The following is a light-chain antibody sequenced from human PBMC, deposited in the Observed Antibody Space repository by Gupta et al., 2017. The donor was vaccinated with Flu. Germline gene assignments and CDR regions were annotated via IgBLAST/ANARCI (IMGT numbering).Light chain of an antibody. CDR2: EVT. J-gene: IGLJ2*01. V-gene: IGLV2-8*01. CDR1: SNDVGSYNY. Sequence: QSALTQHPSASGSPGQSVTISCTGTSNDVGSYNYVSWYQQQPGKAPKVLIYEVTKRPSGVPDRFSGSKSGNTASLTVSGLQAEDEADYYCTSYGGSNNLLFGGGTRLTVL. CDR3: TSYGGSNNLL.